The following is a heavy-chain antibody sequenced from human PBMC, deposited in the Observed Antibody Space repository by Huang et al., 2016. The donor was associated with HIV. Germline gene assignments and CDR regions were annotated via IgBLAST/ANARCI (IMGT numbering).Heavy chain of an antibody. D-gene: IGHD6-13*01. J-gene: IGHJ5*02. CDR3: GRGGGGSTWQTPLVWFDP. CDR2: LNTSTGKS. V-gene: IGHV7-4-1*02. Sequence: QVQLVQSGSELKKPGASVKVSCKASGYIFTRYTLNWVRQAPGQGLEWIGWLNTSTGKSTYAQGFTGRFLFSLDTSVSTAYLQISGLKAEDTAVYFCGRGGGGSTWQTPLVWFDPWGQGTLVTVSS. CDR1: GYIFTRYT.